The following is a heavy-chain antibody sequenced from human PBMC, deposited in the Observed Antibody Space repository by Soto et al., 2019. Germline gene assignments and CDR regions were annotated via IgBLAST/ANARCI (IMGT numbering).Heavy chain of an antibody. D-gene: IGHD1-26*01. V-gene: IGHV4-30-2*01. CDR2: IYHSGST. CDR3: ARARYRDNWHGFIDC. J-gene: IGHJ4*02. Sequence: SETLSLTCTVSGGSISSGAYSWSWIRQPPGKGLEWIGYIYHSGSTYYIPSLRSRVTISMDRTKNQFSLHLNSVTAGDTAVYFCARARYRDNWHGFIDCWGQRTLVTVSS. CDR1: GGSISSGAYS.